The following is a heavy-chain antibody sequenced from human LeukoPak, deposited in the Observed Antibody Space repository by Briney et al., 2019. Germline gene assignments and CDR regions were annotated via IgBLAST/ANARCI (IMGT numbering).Heavy chain of an antibody. Sequence: SETLSLTCTISGGSISSYYWSWIRQPPGKGLEWIGYIYYSGSTNYNPSLKSRVTISVDTSKNQFSLKLSSVTAADTAVYYCARVDYDFWSDYTYYYMDVWGKGSTVTVSS. V-gene: IGHV4-59*01. J-gene: IGHJ6*03. CDR2: IYYSGST. CDR3: ARVDYDFWSDYTYYYMDV. D-gene: IGHD3-3*01. CDR1: GGSISSYY.